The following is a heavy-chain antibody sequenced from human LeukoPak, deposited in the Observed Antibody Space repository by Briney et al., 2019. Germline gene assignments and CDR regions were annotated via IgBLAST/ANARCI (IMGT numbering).Heavy chain of an antibody. V-gene: IGHV4-34*01. D-gene: IGHD6-13*01. J-gene: IGHJ4*02. Sequence: PSETLSLTCAVYGGSFSGYYWSWLRQPPGKGLEWIGEINHSGSTNYNPSLKSRVTISVDTSKNQLSLKLSSVTAADTAVYYCASFPSIAAAGWFDYWGQGTLVTVSS. CDR2: INHSGST. CDR3: ASFPSIAAAGWFDY. CDR1: GGSFSGYY.